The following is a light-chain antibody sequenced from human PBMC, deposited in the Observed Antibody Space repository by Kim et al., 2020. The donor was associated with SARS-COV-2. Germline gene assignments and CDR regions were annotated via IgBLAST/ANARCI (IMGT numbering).Light chain of an antibody. CDR1: QGIDNY. CDR2: GAS. J-gene: IGKJ2*01. V-gene: IGKV1-27*01. Sequence: DIQMTQSPSSLSASVGDRVTITCRASQGIDNYLAWYQQKPVKVPKLLIYGASTLQPGVPSRFSGSASGTDFTLTISSLQPEDVATYYCQKYNSGPYTFGQGTKLEI. CDR3: QKYNSGPYT.